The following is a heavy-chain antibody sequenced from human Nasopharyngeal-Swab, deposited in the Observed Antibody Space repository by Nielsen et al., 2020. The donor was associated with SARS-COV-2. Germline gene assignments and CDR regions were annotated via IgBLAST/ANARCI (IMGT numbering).Heavy chain of an antibody. J-gene: IGHJ4*02. Sequence: GESLKISCAASGFTFSSYSMNWVRQAPGKGLEWVAVIWYDGSNKYYADSVKGRFTISRDNSKNTLYLQMNSLRAEDTAVYYCARDRLEKQLVFDYWGQGTLVTVSS. CDR1: GFTFSSYS. V-gene: IGHV3-33*08. CDR3: ARDRLEKQLVFDY. CDR2: IWYDGSNK. D-gene: IGHD6-13*01.